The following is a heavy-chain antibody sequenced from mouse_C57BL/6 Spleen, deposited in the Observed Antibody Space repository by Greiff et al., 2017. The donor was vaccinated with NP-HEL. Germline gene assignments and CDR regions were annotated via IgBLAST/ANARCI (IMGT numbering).Heavy chain of an antibody. D-gene: IGHD2-4*01. V-gene: IGHV1-15*01. CDR2: IDPETGGT. CDR1: GYTFTDYE. CDR3: TRGYDSPFAY. J-gene: IGHJ3*01. Sequence: QVQLQQSGAELVRPGASVTLSCKASGYTFTDYEMHWVKQTPVHGLEWIGAIDPETGGTAYNQKFKGKAILTADKSSSTAYMELRSLTSEDSAVYYCTRGYDSPFAYWGQGTLVTVSA.